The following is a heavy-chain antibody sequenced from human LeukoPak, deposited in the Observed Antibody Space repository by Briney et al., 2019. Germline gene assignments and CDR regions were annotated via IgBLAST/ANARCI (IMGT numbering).Heavy chain of an antibody. CDR3: ARDDYYYDSSGYSAGEDY. CDR2: ISSSSSYI. CDR1: GFTFSSYS. Sequence: PGGSLRLSCAASGFTFSSYSMNWVRQAPGKGLEWVSSISSSSSYIYYADSVKGRFTISRDNAKNPLYLQMNSLRAEDTAVYYCARDDYYYDSSGYSAGEDYWGQGTPVTVSS. V-gene: IGHV3-21*01. J-gene: IGHJ4*02. D-gene: IGHD3-22*01.